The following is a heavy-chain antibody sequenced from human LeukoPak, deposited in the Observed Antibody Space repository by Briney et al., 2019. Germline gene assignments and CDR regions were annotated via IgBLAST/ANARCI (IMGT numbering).Heavy chain of an antibody. D-gene: IGHD1-26*01. Sequence: GGSLRLSCAASGFTFSSYAVHWVRQAPGKGLEWVAVISYDGSNKYYADSVKGRFTISRDNSENTLYLQMNSLRAEDTAVYYCAREWGDVWGQGTTVTVSS. V-gene: IGHV3-30-3*01. CDR1: GFTFSSYA. CDR3: AREWGDV. J-gene: IGHJ6*02. CDR2: ISYDGSNK.